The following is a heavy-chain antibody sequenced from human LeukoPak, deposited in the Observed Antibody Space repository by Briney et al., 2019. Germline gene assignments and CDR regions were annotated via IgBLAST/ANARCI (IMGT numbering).Heavy chain of an antibody. CDR2: ISSSSSYV. D-gene: IGHD6-13*01. CDR3: ASRSINWYRGNNWFDP. Sequence: GGSLRLSCAASGFTFSSYSMNWVRQAPGKGLEWVSSISSSSSYVYYADSVKGRFTISRDNAKNSLYLQMNSLRAGDTAVYYCASRSINWYRGNNWFDPWGQGTLVTVSS. J-gene: IGHJ5*02. V-gene: IGHV3-21*01. CDR1: GFTFSSYS.